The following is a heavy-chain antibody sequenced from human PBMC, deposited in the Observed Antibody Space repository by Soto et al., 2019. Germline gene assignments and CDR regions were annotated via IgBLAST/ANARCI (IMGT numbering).Heavy chain of an antibody. Sequence: QVQLQQWGAGLLKPSETLSLTCAVYGGSFSGYYWSWIRQPPGKGLEWIGEINHSGSTNYNPSLKRRVTISVDTSKNQFSLKLSSVTAADTAVYYCARARSNMVRGVRSIGFDPWGQGTLVTVSS. J-gene: IGHJ5*02. CDR1: GGSFSGYY. CDR2: INHSGST. D-gene: IGHD3-10*01. CDR3: ARARSNMVRGVRSIGFDP. V-gene: IGHV4-34*01.